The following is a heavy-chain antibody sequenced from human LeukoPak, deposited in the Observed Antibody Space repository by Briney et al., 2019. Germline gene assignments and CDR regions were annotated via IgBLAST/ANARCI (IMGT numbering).Heavy chain of an antibody. CDR2: ISAYNGNT. Sequence: ASVKVSCKASGYTFTSYGISWVRQAPGQGLEWMGWISAYNGNTNYAQKLQGRATMNTDTSTSTAYMELRSLRSDDTAVYYCAREKGRVGATNFDYWGQGTLVTVSS. J-gene: IGHJ4*02. D-gene: IGHD1-26*01. CDR1: GYTFTSYG. V-gene: IGHV1-18*01. CDR3: AREKGRVGATNFDY.